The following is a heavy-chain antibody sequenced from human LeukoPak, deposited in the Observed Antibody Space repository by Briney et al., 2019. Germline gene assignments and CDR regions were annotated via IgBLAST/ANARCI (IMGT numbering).Heavy chain of an antibody. CDR1: GYTFTSYY. CDR3: ARGRDGWYFDY. D-gene: IGHD2-15*01. CDR2: INPSGGST. V-gene: IGHV1-46*01. J-gene: IGHJ4*02. Sequence: ASVKVSCKASGYTFTSYYMHWVRQAPGQGREWMGIINPSGGSTSYAQKFQGRVTMTRDTSTSTVYMELNSLRAEDTAVYYCARGRDGWYFDYWGQGTLVSVSS.